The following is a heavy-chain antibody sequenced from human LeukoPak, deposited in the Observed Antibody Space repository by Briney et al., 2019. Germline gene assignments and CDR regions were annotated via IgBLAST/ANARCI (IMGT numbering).Heavy chain of an antibody. Sequence: GGSLRLSCAASGFTFSNYAMSWVRQAPGKALEWVSAITGSGGGTYYADSVKGRFTISRDNSKNTLYLQMNSLRAEDTAVYYCAKWGDYDVLTGYYDPDYWGQGTLVTVSS. CDR3: AKWGDYDVLTGYYDPDY. V-gene: IGHV3-23*01. D-gene: IGHD3-9*01. CDR2: ITGSGGGT. CDR1: GFTFSNYA. J-gene: IGHJ4*02.